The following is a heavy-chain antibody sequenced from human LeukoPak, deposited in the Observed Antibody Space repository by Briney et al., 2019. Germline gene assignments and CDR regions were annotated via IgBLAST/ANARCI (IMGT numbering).Heavy chain of an antibody. CDR1: GYTFTSYY. J-gene: IGHJ4*02. V-gene: IGHV1-46*01. CDR2: IYPHSDTT. CDR3: AREAPRTLYFDY. D-gene: IGHD3-16*01. Sequence: ASVKVSCKTSGYTFTSYYVHWVRQAPGQGLEYMGVIYPHSDTTSYAQKFQGRVTMTRDTSTSTVYMELSSLRSEDTAVFFCAREAPRTLYFDYWGQGTLVTVSS.